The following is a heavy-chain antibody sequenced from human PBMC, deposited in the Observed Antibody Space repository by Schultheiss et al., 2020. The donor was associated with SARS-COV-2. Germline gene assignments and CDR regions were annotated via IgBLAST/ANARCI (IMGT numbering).Heavy chain of an antibody. J-gene: IGHJ3*02. V-gene: IGHV5-51*01. D-gene: IGHD3-22*01. CDR1: GYSFTSYW. CDR2: IYPGDSDT. CDR3: ARREGYYDSSGYYYLGAFDI. Sequence: GGSLRLSCKGSGYSFTSYWIGWVRQMPGKGLEWMGIIYPGDSDTSYSPSFQGQVTISADKSISTAYLQWSSLKASDTAMYYCARREGYYDSSGYYYLGAFDIWGQGTMVTVAS.